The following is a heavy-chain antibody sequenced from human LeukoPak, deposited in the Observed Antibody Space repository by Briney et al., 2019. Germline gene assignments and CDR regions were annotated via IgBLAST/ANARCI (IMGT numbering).Heavy chain of an antibody. CDR2: ISDSGGTI. V-gene: IGHV3-11*01. CDR1: GFTSTDYY. J-gene: IGHJ5*02. CDR3: ARGAGPLFDP. Sequence: GGSLRLSCAASGFTSTDYYMSWIRQAPGKGLEWISYISDSGGTIHYADSVKGRFTISRDNAKNSLYLQPNRLRAEDTAVYYCARGAGPLFDPWGQGTLVTVSS.